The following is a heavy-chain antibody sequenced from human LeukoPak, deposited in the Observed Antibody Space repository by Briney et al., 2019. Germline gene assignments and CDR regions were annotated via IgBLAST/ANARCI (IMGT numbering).Heavy chain of an antibody. CDR3: ARGAYYYDSSGYYVH. Sequence: GRSLRLSCAASGFTFSSYAMHWVRQAPGKGLEWVAVISYDGSNKYYADSVEGRFTISRDNSKNTLYLQMNSLRAEDTAVYYCARGAYYYDSSGYYVHWGQGTLVTVSS. CDR1: GFTFSSYA. D-gene: IGHD3-22*01. V-gene: IGHV3-30-3*01. J-gene: IGHJ4*02. CDR2: ISYDGSNK.